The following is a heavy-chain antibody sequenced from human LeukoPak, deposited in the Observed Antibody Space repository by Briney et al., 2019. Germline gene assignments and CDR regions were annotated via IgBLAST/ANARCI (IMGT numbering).Heavy chain of an antibody. D-gene: IGHD6-19*01. CDR2: IWYDGSNK. CDR1: GFTFSSYG. CDR3: AKPGIAVAGDDDAFDI. J-gene: IGHJ3*02. V-gene: IGHV3-33*06. Sequence: GGSLRLSCAASGFTFSSYGMHWVRQAPGKGLEWVAVIWYDGSNKYYADSVKGRFTISRDNSKNTLYLQMNSLRAEDTVVYYCAKPGIAVAGDDDAFDIWGQGTMVTVSS.